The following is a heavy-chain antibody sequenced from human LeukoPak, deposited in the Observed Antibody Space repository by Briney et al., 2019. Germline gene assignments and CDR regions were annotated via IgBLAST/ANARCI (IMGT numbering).Heavy chain of an antibody. CDR3: ARVHCSSTSCYRPRGYFDY. D-gene: IGHD2-2*01. Sequence: PSETLSLTCAVSGYSISSGYYWSWIRQPPGKGLEWIGEINHSGSTNYNPSPKSRVTISVDTSKNQFSLKLSSVTAADTAVYYCARVHCSSTSCYRPRGYFDYWGQGTLVTVSS. CDR1: GYSISSGYY. V-gene: IGHV4-34*01. J-gene: IGHJ4*02. CDR2: INHSGST.